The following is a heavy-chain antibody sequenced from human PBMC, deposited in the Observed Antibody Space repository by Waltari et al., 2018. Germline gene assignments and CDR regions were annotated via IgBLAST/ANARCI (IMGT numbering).Heavy chain of an antibody. CDR2: IDPQDGET. J-gene: IGHJ4*02. V-gene: IGHV1-69-2*01. CDR1: GYTFSDYY. Sequence: EVQLIQSWAEVKKPGATVKISCKASGYTFSDYYMHWVQQAPGKGLEWMGRIDPQDGETKYSEKFQGRATITADTSIDTTYMEVSSLRSEDTGLYYCARTTTVKSLDHWGQGTLVTVSS. CDR3: ARTTTVKSLDH. D-gene: IGHD1-7*01.